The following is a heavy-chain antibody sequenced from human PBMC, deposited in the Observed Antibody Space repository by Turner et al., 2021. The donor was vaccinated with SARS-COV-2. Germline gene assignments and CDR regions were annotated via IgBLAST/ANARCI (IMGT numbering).Heavy chain of an antibody. J-gene: IGHJ5*02. CDR1: GFTVSSNY. CDR2: IYSGGST. V-gene: IGHV3-66*01. D-gene: IGHD6-13*01. CDR3: AREAAAGNFHGWFDP. Sequence: EVQLVESGGGLVQPGGFLSLSCAASGFTVSSNYMSWVRQAPGKGLEWVSVIYSGGSTYYADSVKDRFTISRDNSKNTLYLQMNSLRVEDTAVYSCAREAAAGNFHGWFDPWGQGTLVTVSS.